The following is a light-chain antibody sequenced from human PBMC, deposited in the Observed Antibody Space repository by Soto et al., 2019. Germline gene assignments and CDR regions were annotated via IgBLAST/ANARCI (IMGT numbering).Light chain of an antibody. CDR2: GVS. CDR1: QSISSSY. V-gene: IGKV3D-20*02. CDR3: QQRASWPFT. J-gene: IGKJ3*01. Sequence: EIVLTQSPGTLSLSPGERATLSCRASQSISSSYFAWYQQKPGQAPRLLVYGVSSRATDVPDRFSGSGSGTDFTLTISRLEPEDFAVYHCQQRASWPFTFGPGTKVDIK.